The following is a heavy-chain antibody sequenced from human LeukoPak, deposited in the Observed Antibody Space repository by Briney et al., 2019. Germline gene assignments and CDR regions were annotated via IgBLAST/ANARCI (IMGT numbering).Heavy chain of an antibody. CDR1: GYTFTGYY. CDR2: INPNSGGT. D-gene: IGHD3-10*01. CDR3: ARPGSYYSNWFDP. J-gene: IGHJ5*02. Sequence: GASVKVSCKASGYTFTGYYMHWVRQAPGQGLEWMGWINPNSGGTNYAQKFQGRVTMTRDTSISTAYMELSRLRSDDTAVYYCARPGSYYSNWFDPWGQGTLATVSS. V-gene: IGHV1-2*02.